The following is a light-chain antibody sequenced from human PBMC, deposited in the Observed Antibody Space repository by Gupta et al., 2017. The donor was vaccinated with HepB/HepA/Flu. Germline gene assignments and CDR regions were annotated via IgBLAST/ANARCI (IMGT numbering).Light chain of an antibody. CDR3: TSYTRSNTYV. CDR1: SSDVGAYSY. CDR2: DVN. V-gene: IGLV2-14*03. J-gene: IGLJ1*01. Sequence: QSALTQPASVSGSPGQSITISCTGTSSDVGAYSYVSWYQHHPGKAPKLMIYDVNNRPSGISNRFSGSKSGNTASLTISGLQAEDEADYYCTSYTRSNTYVFGTGTKVTVL.